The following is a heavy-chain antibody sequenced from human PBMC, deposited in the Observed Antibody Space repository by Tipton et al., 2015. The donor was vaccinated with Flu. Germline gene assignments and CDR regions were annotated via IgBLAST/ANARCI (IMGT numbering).Heavy chain of an antibody. CDR3: ARDKYGDYSSDI. D-gene: IGHD4-11*01. V-gene: IGHV1-18*04. J-gene: IGHJ3*02. CDR1: GYNFINLG. CDR2: INTNNGNT. Sequence: VQLVQSGADVKKPGASVKVSCKATGYNFINLGISWVRQAPGQGLEWMGRINTNNGNTNYVQNFQGRVIMTKDTSTSTAYMELTSLKSDDTAIYYCARDKYGDYSSDIWGQGTLVTVSS.